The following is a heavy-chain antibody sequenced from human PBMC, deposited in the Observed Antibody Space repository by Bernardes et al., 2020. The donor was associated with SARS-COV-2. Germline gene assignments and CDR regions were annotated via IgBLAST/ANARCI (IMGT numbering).Heavy chain of an antibody. J-gene: IGHJ3*02. Sequence: GGSLRLSCKGSGFAFRSYWMHWVRQAPGKGLEWVSRIDSGGSGISYLDSVKGRFTISRDNAENTLYLQMNSLRAEDTALYYCTRVLEGRAGSFDIWGQGTKVTVSS. CDR3: TRVLEGRAGSFDI. CDR1: GFAFRSYW. D-gene: IGHD3-10*01. V-gene: IGHV3-74*01. CDR2: IDSGGSGI.